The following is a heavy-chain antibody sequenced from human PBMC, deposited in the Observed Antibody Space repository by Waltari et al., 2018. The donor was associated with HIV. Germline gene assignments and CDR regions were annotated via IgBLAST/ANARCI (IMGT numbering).Heavy chain of an antibody. V-gene: IGHV3-53*01. CDR3: ATGVRYYGP. J-gene: IGHJ5*02. Sequence: AESGGRLIQPGGSLGLSCTASNFSVSEKHVAWMRPVPGGSLEWVAVIYPADTTHYADAVRGRFTISRAKSRTTVLLLMSGLFVDDTATYFCATGVRYYGPWGQGTRVTVST. D-gene: IGHD3-10*01. CDR2: IYPADTT. CDR1: NFSVSEKH.